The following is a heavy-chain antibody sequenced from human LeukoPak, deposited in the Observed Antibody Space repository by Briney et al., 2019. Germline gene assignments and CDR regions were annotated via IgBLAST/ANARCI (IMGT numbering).Heavy chain of an antibody. CDR3: ARTLYSSGWYHHY. V-gene: IGHV3-48*01. J-gene: IGHJ4*02. CDR1: GFTFSSYS. D-gene: IGHD6-19*01. CDR2: ISSSSSTI. Sequence: GGSLRLSCAASGFTFSSYSMNWVRQAPGKGLEWVSYISSSSSTIYYADPVKGRFTISRDNAKNSLYLQMNSLRAEDTAVYYCARTLYSSGWYHHYWGQGTLVTVSS.